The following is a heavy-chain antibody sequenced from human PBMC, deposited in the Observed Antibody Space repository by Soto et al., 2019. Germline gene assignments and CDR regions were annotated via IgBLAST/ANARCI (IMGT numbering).Heavy chain of an antibody. CDR1: GYTFTGYY. D-gene: IGHD3-22*01. CDR2: INPNSGGT. V-gene: IGHV1-2*04. Sequence: ASVKVSCKASGYTFTGYYMHWVRQAPGQGLEWMGWINPNSGGTNYAQKFQGWVTMTRDTSISTAYMELSRLRSDDTAVYYCARDKGLEYYYDSSGYPPYYYYYGMDVWRQGTTVTVSS. J-gene: IGHJ6*02. CDR3: ARDKGLEYYYDSSGYPPYYYYYGMDV.